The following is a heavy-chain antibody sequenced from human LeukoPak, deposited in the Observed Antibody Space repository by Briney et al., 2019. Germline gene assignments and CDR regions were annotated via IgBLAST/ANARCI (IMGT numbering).Heavy chain of an antibody. D-gene: IGHD2-15*01. V-gene: IGHV4-34*01. CDR1: GGSFSGYY. Sequence: SETLSLTCAVYGGSFSGYYWSWIRQPPGKGLEWIGEINHSGSTNYNPSLKSRVTISVDTSKNKFSLKLSSVTAADTAVYYCASYCSGGSCYSGFDYWGQGTLVTVSS. J-gene: IGHJ4*02. CDR2: INHSGST. CDR3: ASYCSGGSCYSGFDY.